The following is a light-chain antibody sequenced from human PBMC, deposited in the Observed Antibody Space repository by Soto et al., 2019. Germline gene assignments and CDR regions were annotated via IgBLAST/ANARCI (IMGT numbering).Light chain of an antibody. CDR3: QVWDSDSDHVI. Sequence: SYELPQPPSVSVAPGQTATITWGGDNIGLTRVHWYQQKPGQAPGVVVYDDSVRPSGIPERFSGSNTGNTATLAISRVEDGDEADYYCQVWDSDSDHVIFGGGTKHTVL. J-gene: IGLJ2*01. CDR2: DDS. CDR1: NIGLTR. V-gene: IGLV3-21*02.